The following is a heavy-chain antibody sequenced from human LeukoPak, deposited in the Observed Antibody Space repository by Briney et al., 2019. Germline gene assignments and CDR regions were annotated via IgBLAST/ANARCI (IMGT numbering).Heavy chain of an antibody. D-gene: IGHD7-27*01. CDR2: IWYDGSNK. CDR1: GFTFSSYG. CDR3: ARDQTPGLGLQTGYFDY. Sequence: GSLRLSCAASGFTFSSYGMHWVRQAPGKGLEWVAVIWYDGSNKYYADSVKGRFTISRDNSKNTLYLQMNSLRAEVTAVYYCARDQTPGLGLQTGYFDYWGQGTLVTVSS. V-gene: IGHV3-33*01. J-gene: IGHJ4*02.